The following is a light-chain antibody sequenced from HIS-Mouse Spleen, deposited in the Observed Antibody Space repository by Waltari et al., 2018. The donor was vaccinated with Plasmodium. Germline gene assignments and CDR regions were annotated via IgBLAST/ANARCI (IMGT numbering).Light chain of an antibody. J-gene: IGKJ2*01. CDR3: QQYGSAPYT. V-gene: IGKV3-20*01. Sequence: EIVLTQSPGTLSLSPGERATLSCRASKSVSSSDLAWYQQTPGQAPRLLIYGASSRAPGIPDRFSGSGSGTDFTLTISRLEPEDGAVYYCQQYGSAPYTFGQGTKLEMK. CDR2: GAS. CDR1: KSVSSSD.